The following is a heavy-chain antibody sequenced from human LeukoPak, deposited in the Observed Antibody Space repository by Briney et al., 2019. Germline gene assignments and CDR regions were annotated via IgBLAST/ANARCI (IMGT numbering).Heavy chain of an antibody. J-gene: IGHJ5*02. V-gene: IGHV4-59*01. D-gene: IGHD6-19*01. CDR2: IYYSGST. Sequence: SETLSLTCTVSGASISSYQWSWIRQPPGKGLEWIGNIYYSGSTNYNPSLKSRVTISVDTSKNQFSLKLSPVTAADTAVYYCARNLVAVAGRGYNWFDPWGQGTLVTVSS. CDR3: ARNLVAVAGRGYNWFDP. CDR1: GASISSYQ.